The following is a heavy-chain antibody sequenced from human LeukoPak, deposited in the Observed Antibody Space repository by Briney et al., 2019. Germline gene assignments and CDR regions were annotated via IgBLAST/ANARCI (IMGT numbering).Heavy chain of an antibody. D-gene: IGHD1-26*01. CDR1: GGSIRGYY. J-gene: IGHJ4*02. CDR2: IYSSGST. Sequence: KPSETLSLTCNVSGGSIRGYYWSWIRQPPGKGLEWIGYIYSSGSTNYNPSLKSRVTISVDTSKNQFSLKLTSVTAADTAVYYCARGVNSGYFDYCGRGTLVTVSS. CDR3: ARGVNSGYFDY. V-gene: IGHV4-59*01.